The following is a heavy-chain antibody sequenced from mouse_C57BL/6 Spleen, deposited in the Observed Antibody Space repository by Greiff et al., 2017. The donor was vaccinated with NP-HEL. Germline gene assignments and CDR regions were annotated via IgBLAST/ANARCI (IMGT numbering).Heavy chain of an antibody. J-gene: IGHJ2*01. D-gene: IGHD3-1*01. CDR3: AREELGYFDY. V-gene: IGHV5-16*01. CDR2: INYDGSST. Sequence: EVQLQESEGGLVQPGSSMKLSCTASGFTFSDYYMAWVRQVPEKGLEWVANINYDGSSTYYLDSLKSRFIISRDNAKNILYLQMSSLKSEDTATYYCAREELGYFDYWGQGTTLTVSS. CDR1: GFTFSDYY.